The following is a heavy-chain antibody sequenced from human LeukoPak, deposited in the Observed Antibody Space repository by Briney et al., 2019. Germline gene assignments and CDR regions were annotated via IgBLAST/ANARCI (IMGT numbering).Heavy chain of an antibody. D-gene: IGHD4/OR15-4a*01. CDR2: ISYDGINK. V-gene: IGHV3-30*04. CDR1: GFTFSSYA. CDR3: ARDHYSTLNMMTIDY. J-gene: IGHJ4*02. Sequence: GRSLRLSCATSGFTFSSYAMHWVRQAPGKGLEWVGVISYDGINKYNADSVKGRFSIARDNSKNTLYLQMTSLRAEDTAIYYCARDHYSTLNMMTIDYWGQGALVTVSS.